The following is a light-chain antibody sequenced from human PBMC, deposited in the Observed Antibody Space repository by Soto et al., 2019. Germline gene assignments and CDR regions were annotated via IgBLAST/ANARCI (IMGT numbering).Light chain of an antibody. J-gene: IGKJ1*01. CDR3: QQYGSFPAT. V-gene: IGKV1D-16*01. CDR1: QGISRW. Sequence: DIQMTQSPSSLSASVGDRVTITCRASQGISRWLAWYQLKPGKAPKXLIYAASTLQSGVPSRFSGSGSGTHLTITVSSVQPEDSETYDCQQYGSFPATFGQGTKVDIK. CDR2: AAS.